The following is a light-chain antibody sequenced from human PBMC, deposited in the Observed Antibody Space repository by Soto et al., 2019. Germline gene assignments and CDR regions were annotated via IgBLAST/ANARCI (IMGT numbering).Light chain of an antibody. Sequence: EIVLTQSPGTLSLSPGERATLSCRASQSISSSYLAWYQHKPGQAPRLLIYGASSRATGIPDRFSGSGSGTDFTLAISRPEPEDFAVYYCQQYGSSPWMYTFGQGTKLEIK. J-gene: IGKJ2*01. CDR3: QQYGSSPWMYT. CDR2: GAS. V-gene: IGKV3-20*01. CDR1: QSISSSY.